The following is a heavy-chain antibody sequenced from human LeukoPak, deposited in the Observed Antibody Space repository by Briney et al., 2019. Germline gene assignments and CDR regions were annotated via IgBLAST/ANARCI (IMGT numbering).Heavy chain of an antibody. V-gene: IGHV3-7*03. CDR2: IKQDGSEK. CDR1: GFTFSSYW. J-gene: IGHJ3*02. Sequence: GGSLRLSCAASGFTFSSYWMSWVRQAPGKGLEWVANIKQDGSEKYYVDSVKGRFTISRDNSKNTLYLQMNSLRAEDTAVYCCAKDRASGSYYYDAFDIWGQGTMVTVSS. CDR3: AKDRASGSYYYDAFDI. D-gene: IGHD1-26*01.